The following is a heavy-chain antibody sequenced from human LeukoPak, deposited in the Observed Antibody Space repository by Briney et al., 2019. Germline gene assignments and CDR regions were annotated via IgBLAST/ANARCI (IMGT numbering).Heavy chain of an antibody. D-gene: IGHD3-22*01. Sequence: GGSLRLSCAASGFTFSSYGMPWVRQAPGKGLEWVAVISYDGSNKYYADSVKGRFTISRDNSKNTLYLQMNSLRAEDTAVYYCAKGSYYYDSSGLEYFQHWGQGTLVTVSS. CDR1: GFTFSSYG. CDR2: ISYDGSNK. V-gene: IGHV3-30*18. CDR3: AKGSYYYDSSGLEYFQH. J-gene: IGHJ1*01.